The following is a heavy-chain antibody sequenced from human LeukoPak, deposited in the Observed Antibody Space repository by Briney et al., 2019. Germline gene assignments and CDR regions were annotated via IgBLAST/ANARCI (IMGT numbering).Heavy chain of an antibody. CDR3: ATLPIVVVPAAISYYYYGMDV. V-gene: IGHV4-34*01. CDR2: INHSGST. D-gene: IGHD2-2*01. J-gene: IGHJ6*02. Sequence: PSETLSLTCAVYGGSFSGYYWSWIRQPPGKGLEWIGEINHSGSTNYNPSLKSRVTISVDTSKNQFSLKLSSVTAADTAVYYCATLPIVVVPAAISYYYYGMDVWGQGTTVTVSS. CDR1: GGSFSGYY.